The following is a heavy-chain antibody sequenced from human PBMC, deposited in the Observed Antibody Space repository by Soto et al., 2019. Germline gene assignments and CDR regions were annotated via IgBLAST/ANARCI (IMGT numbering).Heavy chain of an antibody. CDR3: ATDPYCGSAPGCSALDA. V-gene: IGHV1-18*04. Sequence: QVPLVQSGGEVKKPGASVKVSCKASGYPFTSSGFSWVRQAPGQGLEWMGWISAYNGNTLCAQKFKGRVTMTTDTSTSTAYMELGSLRSDDTAVYYCATDPYCGSAPGCSALDAWGQGTTVTVSS. CDR1: GYPFTSSG. J-gene: IGHJ6*02. D-gene: IGHD2-21*01. CDR2: ISAYNGNT.